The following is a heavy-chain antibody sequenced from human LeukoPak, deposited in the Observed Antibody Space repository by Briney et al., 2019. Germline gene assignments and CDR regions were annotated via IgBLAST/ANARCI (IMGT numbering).Heavy chain of an antibody. CDR3: ARDNRIAVADYYYGMDV. D-gene: IGHD6-19*01. V-gene: IGHV1-46*01. CDR1: GYTFTGYY. CDR2: INPSGGST. Sequence: ASVKVSCKASGYTFTGYYMHWVRQAPGQGLEWMGIINPSGGSTSYAQKFQGRVTMTRDTSTSTVYMELSSLRSEDTAVYYCARDNRIAVADYYYGMDVWGQGTTVTVSS. J-gene: IGHJ6*02.